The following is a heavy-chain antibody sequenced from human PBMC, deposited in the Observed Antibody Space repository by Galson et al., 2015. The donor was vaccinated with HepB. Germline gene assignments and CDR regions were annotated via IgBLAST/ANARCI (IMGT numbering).Heavy chain of an antibody. J-gene: IGHJ4*02. CDR2: INEGGSDK. CDR3: ARNPDTGTADY. V-gene: IGHV3-7*03. D-gene: IGHD1-1*01. CDR1: GFSFSNYW. Sequence: SLRLSCAASGFSFSNYWMSWVRQAPGKGLEWVANINEGGSDKYYVDSVEGRFTISRDNAKNSLYLQVNSLRAEDTAVYYCARNPDTGTADYWGLGTLVTVSS.